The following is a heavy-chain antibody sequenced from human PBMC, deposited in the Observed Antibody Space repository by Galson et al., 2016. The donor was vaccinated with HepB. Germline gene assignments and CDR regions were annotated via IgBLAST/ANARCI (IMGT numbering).Heavy chain of an antibody. CDR3: ASGHYGPFDP. V-gene: IGHV4-39*07. CDR1: GGSVSSGIYY. D-gene: IGHD3-10*01. Sequence: SETLSLTCTVSGGSVSSGIYYWGWIRQPPEKGLEWIGTISHSGSTYYDPSLKSRVTLSADMSKNQLSLRLNSVTAADTAIYFCASGHYGPFDPWGQGTLVTVSS. CDR2: ISHSGST. J-gene: IGHJ5*02.